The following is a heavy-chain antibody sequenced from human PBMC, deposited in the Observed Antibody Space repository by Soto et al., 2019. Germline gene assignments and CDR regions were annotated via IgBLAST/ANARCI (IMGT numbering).Heavy chain of an antibody. J-gene: IGHJ6*02. CDR1: GGFISIYY. V-gene: IGHV4-59*01. CDR3: ARGGYSSSRYAMDV. Sequence: PSETLSLTCSVSGGFISIYYWSWVRHPPGKGLEWIGYINYSGSTSHNPSLKSRVTISVDKSKNQFSLNLSSVTAADTAMYYCARGGYSSSRYAMDVWGQGTTVTVSS. CDR2: INYSGST. D-gene: IGHD6-13*01.